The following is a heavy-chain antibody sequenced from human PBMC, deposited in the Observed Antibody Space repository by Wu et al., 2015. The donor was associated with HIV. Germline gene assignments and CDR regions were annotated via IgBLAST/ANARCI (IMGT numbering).Heavy chain of an antibody. Sequence: QVQLVQSGAEVKKPGSSVKVSCKASGGTFSSYAISWVRQAPGQGLEWMGGIIPIFGTANYAQKFQGRVTITTDESTSTAYMELSSLRSEDTAVYYCARGYYDSSGYYYVAFDIWGRRDNGHRLF. J-gene: IGHJ3*02. D-gene: IGHD3-22*01. CDR2: IIPIFGTA. CDR1: GGTFSSYA. V-gene: IGHV1-69*05. CDR3: ARGYYDSSGYYYVAFDI.